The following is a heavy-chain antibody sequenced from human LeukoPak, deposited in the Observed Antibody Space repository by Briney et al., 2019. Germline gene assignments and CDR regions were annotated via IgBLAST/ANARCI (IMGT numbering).Heavy chain of an antibody. CDR2: ISSSSSYI. CDR3: ARDRGRYYYGSGSYFY. J-gene: IGHJ4*02. D-gene: IGHD3-10*01. Sequence: GRSLRLSCAASGFTFSSYGMHWVRQAPGKGLEWVSSISSSSSYIYYADSVKGRFTISRDNAKNSLYLQMNSLRAEDTAVYYCARDRGRYYYGSGSYFYWGQGTLVTVSS. CDR1: GFTFSSYG. V-gene: IGHV3-21*01.